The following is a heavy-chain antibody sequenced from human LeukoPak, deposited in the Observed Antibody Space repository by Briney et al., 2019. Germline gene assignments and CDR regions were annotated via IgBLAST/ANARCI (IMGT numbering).Heavy chain of an antibody. D-gene: IGHD3-22*01. CDR2: IYPDDFDT. Sequence: PGESLKISCKGSGFSFTTYWIVWVRQMPGKGLVWMGIIYPDDFDTRYSPSFQGQVTISADKSISTAYLQWSSLKASDTAMYYCARLYYSASGYPDYWGQGTLVTVSS. CDR1: GFSFTTYW. CDR3: ARLYYSASGYPDY. V-gene: IGHV5-51*01. J-gene: IGHJ4*02.